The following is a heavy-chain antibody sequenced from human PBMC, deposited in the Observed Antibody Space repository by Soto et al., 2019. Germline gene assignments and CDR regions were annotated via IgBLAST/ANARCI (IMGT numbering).Heavy chain of an antibody. Sequence: EVQLLESGGGFVQPGGSLRLSCAASGFTFTNYALSWVRQAPGKGLEWVSTIGGGSGSTSYADSVKGRFSISRENSKNTLYLQMSSLRGEDTALYYCATRMYSTSWYYFVSWGQGTLVTVSS. J-gene: IGHJ4*02. V-gene: IGHV3-23*01. CDR1: GFTFTNYA. CDR2: IGGGSGST. D-gene: IGHD6-13*01. CDR3: ATRMYSTSWYYFVS.